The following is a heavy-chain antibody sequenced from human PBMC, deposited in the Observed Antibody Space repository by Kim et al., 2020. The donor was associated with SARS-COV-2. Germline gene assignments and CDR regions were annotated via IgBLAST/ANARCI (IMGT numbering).Heavy chain of an antibody. CDR3: PRAGRMYSSAWYDRHSYYY. J-gene: IGHJ6*01. V-gene: IGHV4-34*01. D-gene: IGHD6-19*01. Sequence: SQTLSLTCAVYGGSFSGYYWSWIRQPPGKGLEWIGEINHSGSTNYNPSLKSRVTISVDTSKNQFSLKLSSVTAADTAVYYCPRAGRMYSSAWYDRHSYYY. CDR1: GGSFSGYY. CDR2: INHSGST.